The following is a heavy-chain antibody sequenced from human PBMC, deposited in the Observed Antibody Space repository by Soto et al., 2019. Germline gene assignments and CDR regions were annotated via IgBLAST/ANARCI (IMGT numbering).Heavy chain of an antibody. Sequence: EVHLVESGGGLVHTGGSLRRSCAASGFTFSSYWMHWVRQAPGKGLVWVSRINSDGTTTNFADSVKGRFTISRDNAQNTLFLQMNGLRAEDTAVYYCARGLYHKYGQDYWGRGTLVTVSS. V-gene: IGHV3-74*01. D-gene: IGHD2-2*01. CDR2: INSDGTTT. CDR1: GFTFSSYW. J-gene: IGHJ4*02. CDR3: ARGLYHKYGQDY.